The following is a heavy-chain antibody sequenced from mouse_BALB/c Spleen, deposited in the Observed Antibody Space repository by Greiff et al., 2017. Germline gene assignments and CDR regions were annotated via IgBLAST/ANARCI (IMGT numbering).Heavy chain of an antibody. CDR1: GYTFTSYV. CDR3: AREGRDSSGYGDAMDY. CDR2: INPYKDGT. V-gene: IGHV1-14*01. Sequence: VQLKESGPELVKPGASVKMSCKASGYTFTSYVMHWVKQKPGQGLEWIGYINPYKDGTKYNEKFKGKATLTSDKSSSTAYMELSSLTSEDSAVYYCAREGRDSSGYGDAMDYWGQGTSVTVSS. J-gene: IGHJ4*01. D-gene: IGHD3-2*01.